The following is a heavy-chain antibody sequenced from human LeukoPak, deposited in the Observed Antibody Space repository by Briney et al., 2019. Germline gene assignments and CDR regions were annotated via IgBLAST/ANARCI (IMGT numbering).Heavy chain of an antibody. V-gene: IGHV4-59*12. J-gene: IGHJ6*02. CDR1: GGSISSYY. D-gene: IGHD3-3*01. CDR3: ARVGGSYDFWSGYYTLLHYYYYGMDV. CDR2: IYYSGST. Sequence: SETLSLTCTVSGGSISSYYWSWIRQPPGKGLEWIGYIYYSGSTNYNPSLKSRVTISVDTSKNQFSLKLSSVTAADTAVYYCARVGGSYDFWSGYYTLLHYYYYGMDVWGQGTTVTVSS.